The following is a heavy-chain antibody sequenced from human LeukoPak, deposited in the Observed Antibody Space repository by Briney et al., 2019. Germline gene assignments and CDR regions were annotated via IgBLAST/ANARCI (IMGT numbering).Heavy chain of an antibody. J-gene: IGHJ6*02. CDR3: ARDPEQLGPGYYYGMDV. Sequence: SETLTLTCTASGGFISSYYWSWIRQPAGKGLEWIGRIYTGASTNYNPSLKSRVTMSVDTSKNQFSLKLSTVTAADTAVYYCARDPEQLGPGYYYGMDVWGQGTTVTVSS. CDR1: GGFISSYY. D-gene: IGHD6-6*01. CDR2: IYTGAST. V-gene: IGHV4-4*07.